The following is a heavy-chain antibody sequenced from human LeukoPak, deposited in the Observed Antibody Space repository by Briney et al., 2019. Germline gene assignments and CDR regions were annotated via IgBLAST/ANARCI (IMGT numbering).Heavy chain of an antibody. D-gene: IGHD3-22*01. CDR3: ARGHYDSSGYYWFDP. CDR1: GGTVSSSSDA. J-gene: IGHJ5*02. CDR2: IYYSGNT. Sequence: PSETLSLTCTVSGGTVSSSSDAWGWIRQPPGKGLEYIGRIYYSGNTYYNPSLRGRGTISVDTSKNQFSLKLSSVTAADTAVYYCARGHYDSSGYYWFDPWGQGTLVTVSS. V-gene: IGHV4-39*01.